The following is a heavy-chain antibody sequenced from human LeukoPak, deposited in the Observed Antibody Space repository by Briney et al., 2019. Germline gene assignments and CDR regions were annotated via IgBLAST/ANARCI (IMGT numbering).Heavy chain of an antibody. J-gene: IGHJ4*02. V-gene: IGHV3-30-3*01. CDR2: ISYDGSNK. CDR1: GFTFSSYA. CDR3: ARDGHYYGSSGHREIDY. D-gene: IGHD3-22*01. Sequence: GGSLRLSCAASGFTFSSYAMHWVRQAPGKGLEWVAVISYDGSNKYYADSVKGRFTISRDNSKNTLYLQMNSLRAEDTAVYYCARDGHYYGSSGHREIDYWGQGTLVTVSS.